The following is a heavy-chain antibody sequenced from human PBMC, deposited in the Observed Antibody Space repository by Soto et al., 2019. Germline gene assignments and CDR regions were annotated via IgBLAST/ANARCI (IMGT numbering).Heavy chain of an antibody. D-gene: IGHD7-27*01. CDR2: IYKSATT. CDR3: ARGRYCLTGRCFPNWFDS. Sequence: SETLSLTCSVSGDSISNLDYFWAWIRQPPGQALEYIGYIYKSATTYYNPSFESRVAISVDTSKSQFSLNVTSVTAADAAVYFCARGRYCLTGRCFPNWFDSWGQGALVTVSS. J-gene: IGHJ5*01. CDR1: GDSISNLDYF. V-gene: IGHV4-30-4*01.